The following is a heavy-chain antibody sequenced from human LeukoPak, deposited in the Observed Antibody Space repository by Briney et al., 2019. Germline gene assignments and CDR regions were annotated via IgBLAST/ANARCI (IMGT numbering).Heavy chain of an antibody. J-gene: IGHJ6*02. CDR1: GFTFSSYE. D-gene: IGHD6-6*01. V-gene: IGHV3-48*03. CDR2: ISSSGSTI. CDR3: ARDTEGYSSSCYYGMDV. Sequence: GGSLRLSCAASGFTFSSYEMNWVRQAPGKGLEWVSYISSSGSTIYYADSVKGRFTISRDNAKNSLYLQMNSLRAEDTAVYYCARDTEGYSSSCYYGMDVWGQGTTVTVSS.